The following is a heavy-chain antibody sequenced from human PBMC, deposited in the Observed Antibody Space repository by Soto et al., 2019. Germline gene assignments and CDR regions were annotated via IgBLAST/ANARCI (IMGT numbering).Heavy chain of an antibody. V-gene: IGHV1-69*01. Sequence: QVQLVQSGAEVKKPGSSVKVSCKASGGTFSSYAISWVRQAPGQGLEWMGGIIPIFGTANYAQKFQGRVTITADESTITAYRELSSLRSEDTAVYYCARDRHTGFGELWRGFDYWGQGTLVTVST. CDR3: ARDRHTGFGELWRGFDY. D-gene: IGHD3-10*01. J-gene: IGHJ4*02. CDR2: IIPIFGTA. CDR1: GGTFSSYA.